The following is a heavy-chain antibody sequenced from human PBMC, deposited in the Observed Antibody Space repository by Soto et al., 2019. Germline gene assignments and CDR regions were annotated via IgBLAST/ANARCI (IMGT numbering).Heavy chain of an antibody. Sequence: EVQLLESGGGLVQPGGSLRLSCAASGFTFSSYAMNWVRQAPAKRLEWVSAISGSGGSTYYADSVKGRFTISRNISMNTLYLQMNSLRAEDTTVYYCAKYAMVYAAEGGWFDPWCQRTLVTVSS. CDR1: GFTFSSYA. CDR2: ISGSGGST. CDR3: AKYAMVYAAEGGWFDP. J-gene: IGHJ5*02. D-gene: IGHD2-8*01. V-gene: IGHV3-23*01.